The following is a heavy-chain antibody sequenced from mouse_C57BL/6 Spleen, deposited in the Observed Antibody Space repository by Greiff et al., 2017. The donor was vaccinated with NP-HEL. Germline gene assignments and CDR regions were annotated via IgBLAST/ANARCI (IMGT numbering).Heavy chain of an antibody. V-gene: IGHV1-64*01. D-gene: IGHD2-4*01. CDR1: GYTFTSYW. Sequence: VQLQQSGAELVKPGASVKLSCKASGYTFTSYWMHWVKQRPGQGLEWIGMIHPNSGSTNYNEKFKSKATLTVDKSSSTAYMQLSSLTSEDSAVYYCAKDDYDPFAYWGQGTLVTVSA. CDR2: IHPNSGST. J-gene: IGHJ3*01. CDR3: AKDDYDPFAY.